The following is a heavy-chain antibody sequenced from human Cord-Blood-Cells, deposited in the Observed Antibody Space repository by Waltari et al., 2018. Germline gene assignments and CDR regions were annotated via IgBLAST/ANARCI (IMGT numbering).Heavy chain of an antibody. V-gene: IGHV3-9*01. Sequence: EVKLVESGGGLVQPGRSLRLSCAASGFTFADSAMHWDRKAPGKGLELGSGISWNSGSIGYADSVKGRFTISRDNAKNSLYLQMNSLRAEDTALYYCAKDSPVGIDAFDIWGQGTMVTVSS. CDR3: AKDSPVGIDAFDI. J-gene: IGHJ3*02. CDR2: ISWNSGSI. CDR1: GFTFADSA. D-gene: IGHD7-27*01.